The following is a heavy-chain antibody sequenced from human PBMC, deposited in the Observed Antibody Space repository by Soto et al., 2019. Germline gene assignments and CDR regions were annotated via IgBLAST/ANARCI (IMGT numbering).Heavy chain of an antibody. V-gene: IGHV1-69*08. CDR2: IIPILGIA. D-gene: IGHD2-2*01. CDR3: ARDLSCSTSCHNDY. Sequence: QVQLVQSGAEVKKPGSSVKVSCKASGGTFSSYTISWVRQAPGQGLEWMGRIIPILGIANYAQKFQGRVTITADKSTSTAYMELSSLRSEDTAVYYCARDLSCSTSCHNDYWGQGTLVTVSS. J-gene: IGHJ4*02. CDR1: GGTFSSYT.